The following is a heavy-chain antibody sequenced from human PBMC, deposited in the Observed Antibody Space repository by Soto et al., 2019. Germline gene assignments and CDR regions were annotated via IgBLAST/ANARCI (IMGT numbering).Heavy chain of an antibody. D-gene: IGHD3-10*01. CDR2: ISGPGGST. CDR3: AKVVSGFGLVHSRCDMDV. J-gene: IGHJ6*02. V-gene: IGHV3-23*01. Sequence: EVRLLESGGGLVQPGGSLRLSCAASGFTFSSYAMSWVRQAPGKGLEWVSAISGPGGSTYYADSVQGRFTISRDKSKNTLYLQMNRLRAGDTAVYNCAKVVSGFGLVHSRCDMDVWGQGTTVTVSS. CDR1: GFTFSSYA.